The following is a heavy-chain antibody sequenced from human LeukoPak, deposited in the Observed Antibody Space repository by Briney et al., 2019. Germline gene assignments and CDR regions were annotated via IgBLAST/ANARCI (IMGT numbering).Heavy chain of an antibody. CDR3: AGDVPGYYYYYMDV. CDR1: GFTFSSYS. CDR2: ISSSSSYI. J-gene: IGHJ6*03. V-gene: IGHV3-21*01. Sequence: GGSLRLSCAAPGFTFSSYSMNWVRQAPGKGLEWVSSISSSSSYIYYADSVKGRFTIPRDNAKNSLYLQMNSLRAEDTAVYYCAGDVPGYYYYYMDVWGKGTTVTVSS. D-gene: IGHD1-14*01.